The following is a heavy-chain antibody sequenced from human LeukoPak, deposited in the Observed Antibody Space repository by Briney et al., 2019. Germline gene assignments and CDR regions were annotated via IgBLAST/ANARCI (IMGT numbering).Heavy chain of an antibody. V-gene: IGHV1-2*02. D-gene: IGHD3-10*01. CDR2: INPNSGGT. CDR1: GYTFGRYD. Sequence: GASVKVSCKASGYTFGRYDINWVRQATGQGLEWMGWINPNSGGTNYAQKFQGRVTMTRDTSISTAYMELSRLRSDDTAVYYCAKSNGYGLVDIWGQGTMVTVSS. CDR3: AKSNGYGLVDI. J-gene: IGHJ3*02.